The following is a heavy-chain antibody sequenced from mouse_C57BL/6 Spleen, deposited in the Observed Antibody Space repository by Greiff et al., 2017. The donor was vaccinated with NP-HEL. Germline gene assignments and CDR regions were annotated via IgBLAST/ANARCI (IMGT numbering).Heavy chain of an antibody. D-gene: IGHD1-1*01. V-gene: IGHV3-6*01. Sequence: EVKLVESGPGLVKPSQSLSLTCSVTGYSITSGYYWNWIRQFPGNKLEWMGYISYDGSNNYNPSLKNRISITRDTSKNQFFLKLNSVTTEDTATYYCASTTVVARYFDVWGTGTTVTVSS. CDR1: GYSITSGYY. CDR2: ISYDGSN. J-gene: IGHJ1*03. CDR3: ASTTVVARYFDV.